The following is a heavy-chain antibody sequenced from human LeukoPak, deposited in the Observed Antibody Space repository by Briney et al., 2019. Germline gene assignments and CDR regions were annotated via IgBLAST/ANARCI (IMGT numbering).Heavy chain of an antibody. V-gene: IGHV3-9*01. Sequence: GGSLRLSCAASGFTFDDYAMHWVRQAPGKGLEWVSGISWNSGSIGYADSVKGRFTISRDNAKNSLYLQMNSLRAEDTAVYYCAREGITATADYWGQGTLVTVSS. D-gene: IGHD6-13*01. J-gene: IGHJ4*02. CDR1: GFTFDDYA. CDR3: AREGITATADY. CDR2: ISWNSGSI.